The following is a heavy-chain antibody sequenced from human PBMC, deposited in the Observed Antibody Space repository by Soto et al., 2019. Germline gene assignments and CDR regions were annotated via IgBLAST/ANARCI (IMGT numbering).Heavy chain of an antibody. CDR3: ATSIAAAGTRNAFDI. CDR1: GYTFTSYA. D-gene: IGHD6-13*01. V-gene: IGHV1-3*01. CDR2: INAGNGNT. J-gene: IGHJ3*02. Sequence: QVQLVQSGAEVKKPGASVKVSCKASGYTFTSYAMHWVRQAPGQRREWMGWINAGNGNTKYSQKFQGRVTITRDTSASTAYMELSSLRSEDTAVYYCATSIAAAGTRNAFDIWGQGTMVTVSS.